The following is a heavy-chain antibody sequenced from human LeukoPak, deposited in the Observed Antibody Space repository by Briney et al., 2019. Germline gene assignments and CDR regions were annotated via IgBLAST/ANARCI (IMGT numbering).Heavy chain of an antibody. CDR2: IKQDGSEK. CDR1: GFTFSSYW. V-gene: IGHV3-7*01. CDR3: ARDSPRGRFDS. J-gene: IGHJ4*02. Sequence: GGSLRLSCAASGFTFSSYWMSWVRQAPGKGLEWVANIKQDGSEKYYVDSVKGRFTISRDNAKNSVYLQMNSLRAEDTAFYYCARDSPRGRFDSWGQGTLVTVSS.